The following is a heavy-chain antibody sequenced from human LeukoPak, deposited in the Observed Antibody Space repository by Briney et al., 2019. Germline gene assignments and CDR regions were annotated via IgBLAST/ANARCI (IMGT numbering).Heavy chain of an antibody. Sequence: PGRSLRLSCAASGFTFSSYAMHWVRQAPGKGLEWVAVISYDGSNKYYADSVKGRFTISRDNSKNTLYLQMNSLRAVDTAVYYCASQTSGYSGYSSHYWGQGTLVTVSS. V-gene: IGHV3-30-3*01. CDR3: ASQTSGYSGYSSHY. CDR2: ISYDGSNK. CDR1: GFTFSSYA. D-gene: IGHD5-12*01. J-gene: IGHJ4*02.